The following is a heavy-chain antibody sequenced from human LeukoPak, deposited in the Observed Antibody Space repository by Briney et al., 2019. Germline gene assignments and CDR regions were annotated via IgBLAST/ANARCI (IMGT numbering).Heavy chain of an antibody. CDR1: GSTFSNAW. CDR3: TTSTYYCSGGSCGY. J-gene: IGHJ4*02. D-gene: IGHD2-15*01. V-gene: IGHV3-15*01. Sequence: PGGSLRLSCAASGSTFSNAWMSWVRQAPGKGLEWVGRIKSKTDGGTTDYAAPVKGRFTISRDDSKNTLYLQMNSLKTEDTAVYYCTTSTYYCSGGSCGYWGQGTLVTVSS. CDR2: IKSKTDGGTT.